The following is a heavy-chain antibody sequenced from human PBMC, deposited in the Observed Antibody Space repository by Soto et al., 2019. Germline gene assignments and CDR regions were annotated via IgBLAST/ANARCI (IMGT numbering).Heavy chain of an antibody. Sequence: SETLSLTCTVSGGSISSYYWSWIRQPPGKGLEWIGYIYYSGSTNYNPSLKSRVTISVDTSKNQFSLKLSSVTAADTAVYYCARDDERWSDCDLGYWGQGVLVTVSS. V-gene: IGHV4-59*01. CDR1: GGSISSYY. CDR3: ARDDERWSDCDLGY. D-gene: IGHD2-21*01. CDR2: IYYSGST. J-gene: IGHJ4*02.